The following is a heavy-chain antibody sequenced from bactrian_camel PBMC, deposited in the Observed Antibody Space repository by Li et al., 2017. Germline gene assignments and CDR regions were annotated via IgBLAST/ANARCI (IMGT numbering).Heavy chain of an antibody. CDR1: GNTATINC. CDR3: NTGAELPAYSPEPLSL. Sequence: VQLVESGGGAVQAGGSLTLSCAASGNTATINCVSWFRQVPGKGLEWVSGINSGGGSTYYADSVKGRFTISRDNAKNTVYLQMNNLKLEDTAMYYCNTGAELPAYSPEPLSLLGPGHPGHRL. CDR2: INSGGGST. D-gene: IGHD3*01. V-gene: IGHV3S40*01. J-gene: IGHJ4*01.